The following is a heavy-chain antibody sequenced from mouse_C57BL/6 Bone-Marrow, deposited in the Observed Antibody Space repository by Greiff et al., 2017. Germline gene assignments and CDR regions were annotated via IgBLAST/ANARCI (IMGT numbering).Heavy chain of an antibody. D-gene: IGHD3-2*02. J-gene: IGHJ4*01. CDR1: GYTFTSYW. V-gene: IGHV1-50*01. CDR3: AREPLSEDYGMDY. CDR2: IDPSDSYT. Sequence: QVQLQQPGAELVKPGASVKLSCKASGYTFTSYWMQWVKQRPGQGLEWIGEIDPSDSYTNYNQKFKGKATLTVDTSSSTAYMQLSSLTSEDSAVYYCAREPLSEDYGMDYWGQGTSVTVSS.